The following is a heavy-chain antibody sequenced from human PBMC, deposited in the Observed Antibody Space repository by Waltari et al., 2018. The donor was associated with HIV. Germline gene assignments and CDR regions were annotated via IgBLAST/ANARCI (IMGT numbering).Heavy chain of an antibody. CDR3: ARGRDYDLVTGYYNDYYYGMDV. CDR1: GYTFSNYD. CDR2: MNPHSGDT. V-gene: IGHV1-8*01. Sequence: QVQLVQSGAEVKKPGASVKVSCKPSGYTFSNYDINWVRRATGQGLEWMGWMNPHSGDTGYAQKFQGRVTMTRDTSISTADMELSGLRSEDSAVYYCARGRDYDLVTGYYNDYYYGMDVWGQGTTVTVSS. D-gene: IGHD3-9*01. J-gene: IGHJ6*02.